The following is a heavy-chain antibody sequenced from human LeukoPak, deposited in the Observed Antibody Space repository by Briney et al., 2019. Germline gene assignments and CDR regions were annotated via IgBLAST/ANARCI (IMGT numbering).Heavy chain of an antibody. CDR2: IIPIFATA. CDR1: GGTFSSYA. Sequence: SVKLSCKASGGTFSSYAISWVRQARGQGLEWMGGIIPIFATANYAQKFQGRVTITADESTSTAYMELSSLRSEDTAVYYCARGPITTRSHFDYWGQGTLVTVSS. J-gene: IGHJ4*02. V-gene: IGHV1-69*13. CDR3: ARGPITTRSHFDY. D-gene: IGHD3-22*01.